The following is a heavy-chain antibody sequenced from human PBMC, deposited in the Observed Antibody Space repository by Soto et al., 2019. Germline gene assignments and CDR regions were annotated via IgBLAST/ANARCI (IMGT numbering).Heavy chain of an antibody. CDR3: ARERGEFFDSAFWFDP. V-gene: IGHV1-2*04. Sequence: ASVKGSCKASGYTFSSYAISWVIHATGQGLEWMGWINPNSGGTNYAQKFQGWVTMTRDTSISTAYMELSRLRSDDTAVYYCARERGEFFDSAFWFDPWGQGTLVTVSS. J-gene: IGHJ5*02. CDR1: GYTFSSYA. D-gene: IGHD3-10*01. CDR2: INPNSGGT.